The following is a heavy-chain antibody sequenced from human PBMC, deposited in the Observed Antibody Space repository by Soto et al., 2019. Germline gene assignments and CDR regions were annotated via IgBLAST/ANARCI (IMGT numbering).Heavy chain of an antibody. J-gene: IGHJ5*02. CDR3: ARGLLWFGELSLGWFDP. D-gene: IGHD3-10*01. Sequence: QVQLQESGPGLVKPSQTLSLTCTVSGGSISSGDYYWSWIRQPPGKGLEWIGYIYYSGSTYYNPSLKSRVTISVDTSKNQFSLKLSSVTAADTAVYYCARGLLWFGELSLGWFDPWGQGTLVTVSS. V-gene: IGHV4-30-4*01. CDR2: IYYSGST. CDR1: GGSISSGDYY.